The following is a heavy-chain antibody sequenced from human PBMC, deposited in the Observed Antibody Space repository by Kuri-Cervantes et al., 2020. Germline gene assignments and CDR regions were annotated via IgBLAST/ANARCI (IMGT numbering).Heavy chain of an antibody. CDR1: GGTFSSYT. CDR2: IIPIFGTA. D-gene: IGHD3-9*01. Sequence: SVKVSCKASGGTFSSYTISWVRQAPGQGLEWMGGIIPIFGTANYAQKFQGRVTITADESTSTAYMELSSLRSEDTAVYYCARRGVLRYFDWSTAPWFDPWGQGTLVTVSS. CDR3: ARRGVLRYFDWSTAPWFDP. V-gene: IGHV1-69*13. J-gene: IGHJ5*02.